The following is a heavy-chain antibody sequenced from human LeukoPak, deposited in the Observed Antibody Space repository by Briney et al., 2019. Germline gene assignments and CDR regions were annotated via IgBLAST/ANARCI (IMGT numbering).Heavy chain of an antibody. CDR3: ASLYPKDY. CDR2: ISSSSSTI. D-gene: IGHD2-15*01. V-gene: IGHV3-48*01. CDR1: GFAFNTYN. Sequence: GGSLRLSCVASGFAFNTYNMNWVRQAPGKGLEWVSYISSSSSTIYYADSVKGRFTISRDNAKNSLYLQMNSLRAEDTAVYYCASLYPKDYWGQGTLVTVSS. J-gene: IGHJ4*02.